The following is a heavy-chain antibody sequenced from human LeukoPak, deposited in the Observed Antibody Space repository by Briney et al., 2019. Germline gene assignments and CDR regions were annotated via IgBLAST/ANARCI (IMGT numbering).Heavy chain of an antibody. J-gene: IGHJ4*02. CDR3: GRETDFGVVTN. V-gene: IGHV6-1*01. CDR1: GDSVSNNNVA. CDR2: TYYRSQQWHS. D-gene: IGHD3-3*01. Sequence: SQTLSLTCAISGDSVSNNNVAWNWVRHSPSSGLESLGRTYYRSQQWHSDYAPSVKGRITLNPNTSKNKFSLQLNSVTPEDTALYYCGRETDFGVVTNWGQGTLVTVSS.